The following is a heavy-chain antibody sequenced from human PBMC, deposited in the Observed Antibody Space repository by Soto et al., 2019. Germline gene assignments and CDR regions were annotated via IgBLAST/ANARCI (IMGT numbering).Heavy chain of an antibody. V-gene: IGHV1-3*01. Sequence: NAPRITFTTYAIHWVRQAPGQRLEWMGWINAGNGNTRYSQKFQGRVTLTRDTSASTAYMDLSSLRSEDTAIYYCARAISGYVTWGQGTLVT. CDR3: ARAISGYVT. CDR1: RITFTTYA. CDR2: INAGNGNT. D-gene: IGHD5-12*01. J-gene: IGHJ5*02.